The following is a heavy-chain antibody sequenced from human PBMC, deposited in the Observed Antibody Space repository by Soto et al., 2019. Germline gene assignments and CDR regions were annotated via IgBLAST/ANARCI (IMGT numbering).Heavy chain of an antibody. CDR1: GFTFSAYA. D-gene: IGHD3-9*01. J-gene: IGHJ6*02. CDR3: AKVSILTESYHYYAMDV. Sequence: PGGSLRLSCAASGFTFSAYAMSWVRQAPGKGLEWVSGISRDGGATDYADSVKGRLTISRDNAKNTLLLQMNSLRAEDTAIYYCAKVSILTESYHYYAMDVWGQGTTVTVSS. V-gene: IGHV3-23*01. CDR2: ISRDGGAT.